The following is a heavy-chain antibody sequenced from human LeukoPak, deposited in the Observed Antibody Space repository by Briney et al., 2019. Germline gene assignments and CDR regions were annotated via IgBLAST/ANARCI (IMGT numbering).Heavy chain of an antibody. CDR3: ARGQVGSYVYYYYYGMDV. J-gene: IGHJ6*02. Sequence: ASVKVSCKASGYTFTSYAIHWVRQAPGQRLEWMGWISAGNGNTKYSQNFQGRVTFISNTSATTAFMELSSLRSEDAAVYYCARGQVGSYVYYYYYGMDVWGRGTTVTVSS. CDR1: GYTFTSYA. CDR2: ISAGNGNT. V-gene: IGHV1-3*01. D-gene: IGHD5-18*01.